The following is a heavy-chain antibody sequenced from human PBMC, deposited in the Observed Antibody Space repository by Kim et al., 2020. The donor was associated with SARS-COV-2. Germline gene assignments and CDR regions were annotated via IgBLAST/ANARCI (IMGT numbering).Heavy chain of an antibody. Sequence: SGPTLVNPTEPLTLTCTVSGFSLSNARMGVSWIRQPPGKALEWLAHIFSNDEKSHSTSLKSRHTISKDTSKRQVVLTMTHVDPVDTATYYCARIQIEYSSSWVLVFCDSWGQGTLVTVSS. V-gene: IGHV2-26*01. D-gene: IGHD6-6*01. CDR3: ARIQIEYSSSWVLVFCDS. CDR2: IFSNDEK. CDR1: GFSLSNARMG. J-gene: IGHJ4*02.